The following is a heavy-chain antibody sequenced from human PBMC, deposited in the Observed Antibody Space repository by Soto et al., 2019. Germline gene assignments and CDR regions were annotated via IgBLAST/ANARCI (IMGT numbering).Heavy chain of an antibody. Sequence: QVQLQESGPGLVKPSETLSLTCTVSGGSISSYYWSWIRQPPGKGLEWIGYIYYSGSTNYNPSLNCRVTISVDTSKNQFSLKLSSVTAADTAVYYWARGWRQLVPNWFDPLGQGTLVTVSS. CDR3: ARGWRQLVPNWFDP. D-gene: IGHD6-6*01. V-gene: IGHV4-59*01. J-gene: IGHJ5*02. CDR1: GGSISSYY. CDR2: IYYSGST.